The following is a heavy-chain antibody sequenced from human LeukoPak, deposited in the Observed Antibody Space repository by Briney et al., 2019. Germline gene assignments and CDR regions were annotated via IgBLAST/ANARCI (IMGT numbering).Heavy chain of an antibody. CDR3: ARDQSPYYYDSSGFYF. D-gene: IGHD3-22*01. J-gene: IGHJ4*02. Sequence: PSETLSLTCAVSGGSFSSGSYYWSWIRQPPGEGLEWIGYIYYSGSTNYNPSLESRVTISVDTSKTQFSLKLSSVTAADTAVYYCARDQSPYYYDSSGFYFWGQGTLVTVSS. CDR1: GGSFSSGSYY. V-gene: IGHV4-61*01. CDR2: IYYSGST.